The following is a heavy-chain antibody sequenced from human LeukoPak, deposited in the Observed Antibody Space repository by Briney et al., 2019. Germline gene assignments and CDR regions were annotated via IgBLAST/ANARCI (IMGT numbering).Heavy chain of an antibody. CDR1: GGSFSGYY. CDR2: INHSGST. Sequence: SETLSLTCAVYGGSFSGYYWSWIRQPPGKGLEWIGEINHSGSTNYNPSLKSRVTISVDTSKNQFSLKLSSVTAADTAVYYCARDRAYDYVWGSYRHIYYFDYWGQGTLVAVSS. V-gene: IGHV4-34*01. CDR3: ARDRAYDYVWGSYRHIYYFDY. D-gene: IGHD3-16*02. J-gene: IGHJ4*02.